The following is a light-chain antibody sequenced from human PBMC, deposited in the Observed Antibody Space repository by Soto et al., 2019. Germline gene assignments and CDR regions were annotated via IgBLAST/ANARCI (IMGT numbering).Light chain of an antibody. CDR3: QQRYSTPRT. Sequence: DIQMTQSPSSLSASVGDRVTITCRASQSISNYLNWYQQKPGKAPKLLMYAASSLQSGVPSRFGGSGSGTDFTITISSLQPEDFATYYCQQRYSTPRTFGQGTKVEIK. V-gene: IGKV1-39*01. CDR2: AAS. CDR1: QSISNY. J-gene: IGKJ1*01.